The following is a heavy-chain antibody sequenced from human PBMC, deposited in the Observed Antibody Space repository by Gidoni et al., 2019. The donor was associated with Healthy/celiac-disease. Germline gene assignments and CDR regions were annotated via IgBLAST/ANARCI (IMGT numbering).Heavy chain of an antibody. J-gene: IGHJ4*02. CDR3: ARDRREGWYPFLFDY. D-gene: IGHD6-19*01. CDR2: ISYDGSNK. V-gene: IGHV3-30-3*01. CDR1: GFTFSSYA. Sequence: VQLVDSGGGGVQPGGSLGLSCAASGFTFSSYAMHWVRQAPGKGLEWVAVISYDGSNKYYADSVKGRFTISRDNSKNTLYLQMNSLRAEDTAVYYCARDRREGWYPFLFDYWGQGTLVTVSS.